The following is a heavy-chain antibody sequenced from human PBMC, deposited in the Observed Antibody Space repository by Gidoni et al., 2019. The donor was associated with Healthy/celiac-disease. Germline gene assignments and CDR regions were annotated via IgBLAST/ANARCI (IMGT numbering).Heavy chain of an antibody. D-gene: IGHD5-18*01. CDR1: GGSFSGYY. J-gene: IGHJ3*02. CDR2: INHSGST. Sequence: QVPLQQWGAGLLKPSETLSLTCAVYGGSFSGYYWSWIRQPLGKGLEWIGEINHSGSTNYNPSLKSRVTISVDTSKNQFSLKLSSVTAADTAVYYCARRGRGYSYGYGGAFDIWGQGTMVTVSS. V-gene: IGHV4-34*01. CDR3: ARRGRGYSYGYGGAFDI.